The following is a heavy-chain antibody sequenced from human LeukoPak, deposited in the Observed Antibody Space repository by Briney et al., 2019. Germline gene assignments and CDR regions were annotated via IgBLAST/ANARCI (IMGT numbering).Heavy chain of an antibody. D-gene: IGHD6-19*01. CDR1: GFTFSNAW. Sequence: GGSLRLSCAASGFTFSNAWMNWVRQAPGKGLEWVGRIKSRSDGGTADNAAPVKGRFTISRDDSKNTLYLLMSSLKTEGTAVYYCTTGSGFIDYWGQGTLVTVSS. J-gene: IGHJ4*02. CDR2: IKSRSDGGTA. V-gene: IGHV3-15*07. CDR3: TTGSGFIDY.